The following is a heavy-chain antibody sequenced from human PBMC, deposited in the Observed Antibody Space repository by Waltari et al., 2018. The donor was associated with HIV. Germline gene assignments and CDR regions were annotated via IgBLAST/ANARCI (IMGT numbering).Heavy chain of an antibody. CDR1: GLTLSSYS. J-gene: IGHJ4*02. V-gene: IGHV3-21*01. D-gene: IGHD2-2*01. CDR3: ASRVGNIPEIDY. CDR2: ISSSSSYI. Sequence: EVQLVESGGGLVKPGRSLELSGAASGLTLSSYSTNWASQCPRNGLEGFASISSSSSYIYYADSVKSRFTISRDNAKNSLYLQMNSLRAEDTAVYYCASRVGNIPEIDYWGQGTLVTVSS.